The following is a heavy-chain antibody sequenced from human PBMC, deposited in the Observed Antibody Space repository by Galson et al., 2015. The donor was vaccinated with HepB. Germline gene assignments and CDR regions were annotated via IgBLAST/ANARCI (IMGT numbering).Heavy chain of an antibody. CDR3: ARDRLWFGEAKRNDGMDV. V-gene: IGHV4-59*01. J-gene: IGHJ6*02. Sequence: IGSTGYNPSLMSRATISVDTSKNQFSLNLSSVTAADTAVYYCARDRLWFGEAKRNDGMDVWGRGTTVTVSS. CDR2: IGST. D-gene: IGHD3-10*01.